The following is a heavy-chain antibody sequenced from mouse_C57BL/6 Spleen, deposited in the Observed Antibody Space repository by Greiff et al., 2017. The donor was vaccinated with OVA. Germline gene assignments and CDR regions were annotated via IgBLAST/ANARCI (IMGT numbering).Heavy chain of an antibody. D-gene: IGHD4-1*01. V-gene: IGHV1-61*01. J-gene: IGHJ3*01. CDR2: IYPSDSET. Sequence: VQLKQPGAELVRPGSSVKLSCKASGYTFTSYWMDWVKQRPGQGLEWIGNIYPSDSETHYNQKFKDKATLTVDKSSSTAYMQLSSLTSEDSAVYYCARRFAGYPFAYWGQGTLVTVSA. CDR1: GYTFTSYW. CDR3: ARRFAGYPFAY.